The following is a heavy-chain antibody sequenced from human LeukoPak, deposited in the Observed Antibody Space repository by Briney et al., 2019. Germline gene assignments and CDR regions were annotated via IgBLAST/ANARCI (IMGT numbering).Heavy chain of an antibody. Sequence: GASVKVSCKASGYTFTSYYMHWVRQAPGQGLEWMGIINPSGGSTSYAQKFQGRVTMTRDMSTSTAYMELSSLRSEDTAVYYCARFSMALARAFDPWGQGTLVTVSS. CDR2: INPSGGST. J-gene: IGHJ5*02. D-gene: IGHD2/OR15-2a*01. V-gene: IGHV1-46*01. CDR1: GYTFTSYY. CDR3: ARFSMALARAFDP.